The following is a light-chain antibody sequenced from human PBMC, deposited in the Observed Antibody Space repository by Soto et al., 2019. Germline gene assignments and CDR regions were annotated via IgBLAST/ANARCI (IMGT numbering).Light chain of an antibody. CDR1: QSVSSSY. CDR2: GAS. V-gene: IGKV3-20*01. J-gene: IGKJ1*01. CDR3: QQYDNSPPWT. Sequence: DIVLTQSPGTLSLSPGERATLSCRASQSVSSSYLAWYQQKPGQAPRLLIYGASNRATGIPDRFSGSGSGTDFTLSISRLEPDDFAVYYCQQYDNSPPWTFGQGTKVEIK.